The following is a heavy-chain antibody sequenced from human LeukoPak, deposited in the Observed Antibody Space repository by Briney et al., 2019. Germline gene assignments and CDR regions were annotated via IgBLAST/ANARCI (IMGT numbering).Heavy chain of an antibody. CDR2: ISGSGGNI. CDR1: GFTFDDYG. CDR3: AGAYCGGDCYSGRTFDI. D-gene: IGHD2-21*02. J-gene: IGHJ3*02. Sequence: GGSLRLSCAASGFTFDDYGMSWVHQAPGKGLEWVSIISGSGGNIYYADSVKGRFTISRDNSKKTLYLQMNSLRAEDTAVYYCAGAYCGGDCYSGRTFDIWGQGTMVTVSS. V-gene: IGHV3-23*01.